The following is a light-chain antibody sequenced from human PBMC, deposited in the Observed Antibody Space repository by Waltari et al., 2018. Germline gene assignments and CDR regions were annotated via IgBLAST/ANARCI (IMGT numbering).Light chain of an antibody. Sequence: QSALTQPASVSGSPGQSIIIPCAGTNNDVGAYNYVSWFQHHPGKAPKLIIHDVNKRPAGVSSRFSASKSGNTASLTISGLQAEDEANYYCTSFRSGASWVFGGGTTLTVL. CDR3: TSFRSGASWV. J-gene: IGLJ3*02. CDR2: DVN. V-gene: IGLV2-14*03. CDR1: NNDVGAYNY.